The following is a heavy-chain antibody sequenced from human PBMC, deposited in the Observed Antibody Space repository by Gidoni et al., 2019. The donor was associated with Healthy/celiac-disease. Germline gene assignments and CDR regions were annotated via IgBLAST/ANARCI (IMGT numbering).Heavy chain of an antibody. CDR3: ARRGYSYGGAFDI. D-gene: IGHD5-18*01. CDR2: ISSSSSYI. V-gene: IGHV3-21*01. Sequence: GFTFSSYSMNWVRQAPGKGLEWVSSISSSSSYIYYADSVKGRFTISRDNAKNSLYLQMNSLRAEDTAVYYCARRGYSYGGAFDIWGQGTMVTVSS. CDR1: GFTFSSYS. J-gene: IGHJ3*02.